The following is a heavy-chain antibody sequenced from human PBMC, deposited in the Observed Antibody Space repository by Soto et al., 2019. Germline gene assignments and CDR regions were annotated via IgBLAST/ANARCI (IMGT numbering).Heavy chain of an antibody. V-gene: IGHV1-69*06. Sequence: SVKVSCKASGGTFSSYAISWVRQAPGQGLEWMGWIIPIFGTVNYAQKFQGRVTITADISISTAYMELSSLRSEDTAVYYCARDHYCSSSSCTYGMDVWGQGTTVTVS. CDR1: GGTFSSYA. J-gene: IGHJ6*02. CDR2: IIPIFGTV. CDR3: ARDHYCSSSSCTYGMDV. D-gene: IGHD2-2*01.